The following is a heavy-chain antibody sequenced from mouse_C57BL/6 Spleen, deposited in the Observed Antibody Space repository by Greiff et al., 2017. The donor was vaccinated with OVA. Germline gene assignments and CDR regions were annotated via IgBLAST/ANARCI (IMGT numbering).Heavy chain of an antibody. D-gene: IGHD2-4*01. CDR1: GFTFSDYY. CDR3: ARDPYDYDGYWYFDV. Sequence: DVKLVESEGGLVQPGSSMKLSCTASGFTFSDYYMAWVRQVPEKGLEWVANINYDGSSTYYLDSLKSRFIISRDNAKNILYLQMSSLKSEDTATYYCARDPYDYDGYWYFDVWGTGTTVTVSS. V-gene: IGHV5-16*01. CDR2: INYDGSST. J-gene: IGHJ1*03.